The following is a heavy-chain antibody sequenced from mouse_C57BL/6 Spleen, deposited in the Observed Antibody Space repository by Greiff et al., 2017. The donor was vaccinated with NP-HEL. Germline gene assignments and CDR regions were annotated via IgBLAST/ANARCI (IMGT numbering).Heavy chain of an antibody. CDR2: INPYNGGT. Sequence: EVQLVESGPVLVKPGASVKMSCKASGYTFTDYYMNWVKQSHGKSLEWIGVINPYNGGTSYNQKFKGKATLTVDKSSSTAYMELNSLTSEDSAVYYCASGYYGPYAMDYWGQGTSVTVSS. V-gene: IGHV1-19*01. CDR3: ASGYYGPYAMDY. J-gene: IGHJ4*01. D-gene: IGHD1-1*01. CDR1: GYTFTDYY.